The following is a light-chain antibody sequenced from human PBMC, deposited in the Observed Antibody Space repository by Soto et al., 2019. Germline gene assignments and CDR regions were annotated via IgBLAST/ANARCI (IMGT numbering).Light chain of an antibody. CDR3: SSYTTSSTYV. Sequence: QPVLTQPASVSGSPGQSITISCTGTSSDVGGYNYVSWYQQHPGKAPKLMIYEVINRPSGISSRVSGSKSGNTASLTISGLQAEDEADYYCSSYTTSSTYVFGTGTKLTVL. CDR1: SSDVGGYNY. CDR2: EVI. J-gene: IGLJ1*01. V-gene: IGLV2-14*03.